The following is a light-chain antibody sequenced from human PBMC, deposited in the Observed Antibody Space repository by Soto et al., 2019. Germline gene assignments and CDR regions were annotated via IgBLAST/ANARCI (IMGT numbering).Light chain of an antibody. J-gene: IGKJ4*01. CDR3: QQGNSLPLT. CDR1: QGINNF. V-gene: IGKV1-12*01. Sequence: DIQMTQSPSSVSASVGDRVTITCRASQGINNFLAWFQQKPWAAPRLLIYAAFSLHSGGPSRISGSGSATDFTFTTGRLQPEDFATYYCQQGNSLPLTFGGGTKVEIK. CDR2: AAF.